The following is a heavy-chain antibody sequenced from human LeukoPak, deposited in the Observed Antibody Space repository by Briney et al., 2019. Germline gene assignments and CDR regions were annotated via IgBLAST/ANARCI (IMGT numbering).Heavy chain of an antibody. J-gene: IGHJ4*02. V-gene: IGHV4-59*08. D-gene: IGHD6-13*01. CDR2: IYRGNT. CDR3: APHAAISATGTAPFDN. Sequence: KASVTVSFKCTVSGGSVNNYYWGWIGQRPGQGLIWIVYIYRGNTKYNQSLKSRVTISMDTSQNQISLKLISVTAADTAVYYCAPHAAISATGTAPFDNWGQGMLVTVSS. CDR1: GGSVNNYY.